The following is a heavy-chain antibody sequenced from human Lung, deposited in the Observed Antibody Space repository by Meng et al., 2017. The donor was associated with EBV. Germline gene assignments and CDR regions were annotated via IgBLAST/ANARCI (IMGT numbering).Heavy chain of an antibody. CDR1: GGSINSGDYC. CDR2: IYYTGST. V-gene: IGHV4-30-4*01. CDR3: ARNYYFDY. J-gene: IGHJ4*02. Sequence: QVRLQVSGPGLVKPSRTLSLTCTVSGGSINSGDYCWSWIRQPPGKGLEWIGYIYYTGSTYYNPSLKSRVTISMDTSKNQFSLRLSSVTAADTAVYYCARNYYFDYWGQGTLVTVSS.